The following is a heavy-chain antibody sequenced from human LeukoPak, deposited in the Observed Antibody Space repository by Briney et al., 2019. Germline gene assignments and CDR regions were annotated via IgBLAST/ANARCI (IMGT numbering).Heavy chain of an antibody. J-gene: IGHJ4*02. D-gene: IGHD3-22*01. CDR2: VYHTGST. CDR1: GYSISSDYY. V-gene: IGHV4-38-2*01. Sequence: SETLSLACSVSGYSISSDYYWGWIRRPPGKGLEWTGTVYHTGSTYYHPSLRGRLTISLDTSKNHFSLNLTSVTPADTAVYYCARAWAYYYYNSGSYAFDYWGQGTLVTVSS. CDR3: ARAWAYYYYNSGSYAFDY.